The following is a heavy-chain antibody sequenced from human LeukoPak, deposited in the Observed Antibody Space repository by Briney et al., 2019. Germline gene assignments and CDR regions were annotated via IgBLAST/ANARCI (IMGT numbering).Heavy chain of an antibody. D-gene: IGHD5-24*01. CDR1: GFTFSSYA. CDR2: ISSSSGYI. Sequence: GGSLRLSCAASGFTFSSYAMIWVRQAPGKGLEWVSSISSSSGYIYYADSVKGRFTISRDNAKNSLYLQMNSLRAEDTAVYYCARADEGDGYKVLDYWGQGTLVTVSS. V-gene: IGHV3-21*01. CDR3: ARADEGDGYKVLDY. J-gene: IGHJ4*02.